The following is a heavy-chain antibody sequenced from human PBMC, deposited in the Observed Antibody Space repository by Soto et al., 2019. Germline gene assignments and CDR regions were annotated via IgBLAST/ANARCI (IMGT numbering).Heavy chain of an antibody. V-gene: IGHV3-23*01. CDR3: AKDLRITFGGATY. J-gene: IGHJ4*02. CDR2: ISGSGGST. Sequence: GGSLRLSCAASGFTFSSYAMSWVRQAPGKGLEWVSAISGSGGSTYYADSVKGRFTISRDNSKNTPYLQMNSLRAEDTAVYYCAKDLRITFGGATYWGQGTLVTVSS. D-gene: IGHD3-16*01. CDR1: GFTFSSYA.